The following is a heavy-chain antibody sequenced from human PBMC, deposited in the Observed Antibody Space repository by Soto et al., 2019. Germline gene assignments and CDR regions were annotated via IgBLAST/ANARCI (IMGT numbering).Heavy chain of an antibody. Sequence: QVQLVQSGAEVKTPGASVKVSCRTSGYTFTHYYIHWVRQAPGQGLEWLAIINPASGSTNYAQDFQSRVTLAMDTSTTTVYIELSGLRAADTAVFYCARYFAGGDHWGQGTLVTVSS. J-gene: IGHJ4*02. V-gene: IGHV1-46*01. D-gene: IGHD2-15*01. CDR2: INPASGST. CDR1: GYTFTHYY. CDR3: ARYFAGGDH.